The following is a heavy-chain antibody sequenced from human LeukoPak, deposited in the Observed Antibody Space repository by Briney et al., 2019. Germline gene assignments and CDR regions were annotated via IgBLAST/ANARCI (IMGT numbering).Heavy chain of an antibody. D-gene: IGHD6-13*01. CDR3: ARETAAGTSLDY. CDR2: IWYDGSNK. CDR1: GFTLSSYG. Sequence: GGSLRLSCAASGFTLSSYGMHWVRQAPGKGLEWVAVIWYDGSNKYYADSVKGRFTISRDNSKNTLYLQMNSLRAEDTAVYYCARETAAGTSLDYWGQGTLVTVSS. V-gene: IGHV3-33*01. J-gene: IGHJ4*02.